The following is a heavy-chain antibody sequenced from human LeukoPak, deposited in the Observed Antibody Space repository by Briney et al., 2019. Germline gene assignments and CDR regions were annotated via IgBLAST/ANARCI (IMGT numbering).Heavy chain of an antibody. Sequence: PGGSLRLSCAASGFTFSSYSMNWVRQAPGKGLEWVSSISSSSSYIYYADSVKGRFTISRDNAKNSLYLQMNSLRAEDTAVYYCARDHDIVVLQTAFDYWGQGTLVTVSS. D-gene: IGHD2-2*01. CDR2: ISSSSSYI. V-gene: IGHV3-21*01. CDR1: GFTFSSYS. J-gene: IGHJ4*02. CDR3: ARDHDIVVLQTAFDY.